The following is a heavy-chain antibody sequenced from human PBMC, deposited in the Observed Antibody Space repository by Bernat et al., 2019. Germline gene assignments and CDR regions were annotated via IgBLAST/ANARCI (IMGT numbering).Heavy chain of an antibody. CDR2: INAGNGKT. V-gene: IGHV1-3*01. Sequence: TFTNYAMNWVRQAPGQRLEWMGWINAGNGKTEYSQKFQGRITITRDTSASTAYMELSSLRSEDTAVYYCARGIWSSNNRRYYFDYWG. D-gene: IGHD1-14*01. J-gene: IGHJ4*01. CDR3: ARGIWSSNNRRYYFDY. CDR1: TFTNYA.